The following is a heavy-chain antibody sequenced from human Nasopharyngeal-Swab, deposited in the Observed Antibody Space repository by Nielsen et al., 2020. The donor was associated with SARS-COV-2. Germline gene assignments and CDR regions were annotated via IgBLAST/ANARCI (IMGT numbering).Heavy chain of an antibody. V-gene: IGHV3-53*01. CDR3: ARDAAEYFQH. Sequence: LTGAASGFTVSSNYMSWVRQAPGKGLEWVSVIYSGGSTYYADSVKGRFTISRDNSKNTLYLQMNSLRAEDTAVYYCARDAAEYFQHWGQGTLVTVSS. CDR2: IYSGGST. J-gene: IGHJ1*01. CDR1: GFTVSSNY.